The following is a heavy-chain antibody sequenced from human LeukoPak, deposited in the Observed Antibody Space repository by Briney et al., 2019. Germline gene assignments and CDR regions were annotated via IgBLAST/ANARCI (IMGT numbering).Heavy chain of an antibody. CDR3: AREASGAPGTREFDY. V-gene: IGHV1-18*01. Sequence: ASVKVSCKASGGTFSSYAISWVRQAPGQGLEWIGWISDHTGNTKYAQKVQGRVTMTTDTSTSTAYMELRSLRSDDTAVYYCAREASGAPGTREFDYWGQGTLVTVSS. CDR1: GGTFSSYA. J-gene: IGHJ4*02. CDR2: ISDHTGNT. D-gene: IGHD6-13*01.